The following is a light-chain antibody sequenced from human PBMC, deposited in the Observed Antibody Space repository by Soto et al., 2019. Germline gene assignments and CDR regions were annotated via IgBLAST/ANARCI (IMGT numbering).Light chain of an antibody. V-gene: IGKV3-11*01. CDR3: QQRTNGLT. Sequence: EIVMTQSPATLSVSPGERATLSCRASQSVASNLAWYQQKAGQAPRLLIYDASKRATGIPARFSGSGFGTDSTLTISSLEPEDFAVYYCQQRTNGLTFGGGNKVDIK. CDR2: DAS. CDR1: QSVASN. J-gene: IGKJ4*01.